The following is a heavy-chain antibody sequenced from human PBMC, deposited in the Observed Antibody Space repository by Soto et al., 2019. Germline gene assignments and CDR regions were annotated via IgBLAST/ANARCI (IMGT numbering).Heavy chain of an antibody. CDR2: IWYDGSNK. V-gene: IGHV3-33*01. CDR3: ASSDHSSGWYGWDGYYGMDV. J-gene: IGHJ6*02. CDR1: GFTFSSYG. D-gene: IGHD6-19*01. Sequence: GGSLRLSCAASGFTFSSYGMHWVRQAPGKGLEWVAVIWYDGSNKYYADSVKGRFTISRDNSKSTLYLQMNSLRAEDTAVYYCASSDHSSGWYGWDGYYGMDVWGQGTTVTVSS.